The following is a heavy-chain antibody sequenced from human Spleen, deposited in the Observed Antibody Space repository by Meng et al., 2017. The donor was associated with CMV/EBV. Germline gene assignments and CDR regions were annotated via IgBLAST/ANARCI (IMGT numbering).Heavy chain of an antibody. Sequence: GGSLRLSCAASGFTFSSYSMNWVRQDPGKGLEWVSSISSSSSYIYYADSVKGRFTISRDNDKNSLYLQMNSLRAEDTAVYYCARDLRVELLWFGELSGVGHDAFDIWGQGTMVTVSS. CDR1: GFTFSSYS. J-gene: IGHJ3*02. V-gene: IGHV3-21*01. CDR3: ARDLRVELLWFGELSGVGHDAFDI. CDR2: ISSSSSYI. D-gene: IGHD3-10*01.